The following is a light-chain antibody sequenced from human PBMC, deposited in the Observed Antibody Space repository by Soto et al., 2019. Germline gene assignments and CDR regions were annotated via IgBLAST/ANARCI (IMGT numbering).Light chain of an antibody. CDR1: SSDLAIYNY. CDR3: KSRTTRNTLV. V-gene: IGLV2-14*01. CDR2: EVT. Sequence: QSALTQPASVSGSPGQSITISCTGTSSDLAIYNYVSWYQQHPGKAPKLIIYEVTHRPSGVSSRFYGSRSGNTASLTISGLQAEDEADYYCKSRTTRNTLVFGGGTKLTVL. J-gene: IGLJ3*02.